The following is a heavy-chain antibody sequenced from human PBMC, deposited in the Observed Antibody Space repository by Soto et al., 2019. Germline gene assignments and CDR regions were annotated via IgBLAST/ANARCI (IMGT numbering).Heavy chain of an antibody. D-gene: IGHD5-18*01. Sequence: SETLSLTCTVSGGSISSYYWSWIRQPPGKGLEWIGYIYYSGSTNYNPSLKSRVTISVDTSKNQFSLKLSSVTAADTAVYYCARDRGYSYGLDYYYYGMDVWGQGTTVTASS. CDR2: IYYSGST. CDR1: GGSISSYY. J-gene: IGHJ6*02. CDR3: ARDRGYSYGLDYYYYGMDV. V-gene: IGHV4-59*01.